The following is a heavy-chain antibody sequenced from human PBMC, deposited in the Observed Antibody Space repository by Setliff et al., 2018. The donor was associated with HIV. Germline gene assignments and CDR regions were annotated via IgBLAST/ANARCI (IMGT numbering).Heavy chain of an antibody. Sequence: GGSLRLSCAASGFTFSSYSMNWVRQAPGKGLEWVANIKQDGSEKYYVGSVKGRFTISRDNSKNTLSLQMNSLGAEDTAVYYCANRLRGYNKWYYFDYWGQGTLVTVSS. CDR2: IKQDGSEK. CDR3: ANRLRGYNKWYYFDY. V-gene: IGHV3-7*03. D-gene: IGHD1-1*01. J-gene: IGHJ4*02. CDR1: GFTFSSYS.